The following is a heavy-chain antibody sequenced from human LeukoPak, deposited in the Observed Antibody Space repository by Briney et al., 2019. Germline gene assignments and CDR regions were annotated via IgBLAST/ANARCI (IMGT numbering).Heavy chain of an antibody. D-gene: IGHD1-1*01. V-gene: IGHV3-7*01. J-gene: IGHJ4*02. CDR2: IKRDGSEK. CDR1: GFSFITNW. Sequence: GGSLRLSCVASGFSFITNWMDWVRQAPGKGLEWVANIKRDGSEKNYVDSVKGRFTISIDNAKNSLYLEMNSLRAEDTAVYYCGREGNWNLDYWGQGALVTVSS. CDR3: GREGNWNLDY.